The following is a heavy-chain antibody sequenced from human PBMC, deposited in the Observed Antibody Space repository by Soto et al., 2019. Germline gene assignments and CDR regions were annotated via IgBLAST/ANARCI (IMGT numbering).Heavy chain of an antibody. D-gene: IGHD3-3*01. CDR1: GYSLTVLS. CDR2: FDREDGET. Sequence: ASVKVSCKVSGYSLTVLSVHWVRQAPGKGLECMGGFDREDGETLYAQSFQGRVTMTEDTSRDTAYMELNSLRAEDTAVYYCPIGVVSRLFDYWGQGTLVTVSS. V-gene: IGHV1-24*01. CDR3: PIGVVSRLFDY. J-gene: IGHJ4*02.